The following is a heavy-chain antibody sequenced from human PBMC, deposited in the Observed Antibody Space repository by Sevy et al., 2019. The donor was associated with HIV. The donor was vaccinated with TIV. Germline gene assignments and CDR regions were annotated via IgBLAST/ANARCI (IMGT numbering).Heavy chain of an antibody. J-gene: IGHJ6*02. CDR3: ARGGQRITMVRGVTRYYYYYGMDV. Sequence: GGSLKISCAASGFTFSDYYMSWIRQAPGKGLEWVSYISSSGSTIYYADSVKGRFTISRDNAKNSLYLQMNSLRAEDTAVYYCARGGQRITMVRGVTRYYYYYGMDVWGQGTTVTVSS. D-gene: IGHD3-10*01. CDR2: ISSSGSTI. CDR1: GFTFSDYY. V-gene: IGHV3-11*01.